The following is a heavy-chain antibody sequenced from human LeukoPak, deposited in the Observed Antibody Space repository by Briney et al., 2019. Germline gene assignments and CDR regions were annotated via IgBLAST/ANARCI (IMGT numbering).Heavy chain of an antibody. D-gene: IGHD3-3*01. CDR1: GYTFTSYG. Sequence: ASVKVSCKASGYTFTSYGISWVRQAPGQGLEWMGWMNPNSGNTGYAQKFQGRVTITRNTSISTAYMELSSLRSEDTAVYYCARGSIGEAWNHWGQGTLVTVSS. CDR3: ARGSIGEAWNH. CDR2: MNPNSGNT. J-gene: IGHJ5*02. V-gene: IGHV1-8*03.